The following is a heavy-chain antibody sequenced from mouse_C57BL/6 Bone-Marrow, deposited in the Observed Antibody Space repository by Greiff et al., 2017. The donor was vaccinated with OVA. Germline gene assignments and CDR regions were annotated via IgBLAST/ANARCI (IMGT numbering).Heavy chain of an antibody. CDR2: IDPEDGDT. J-gene: IGHJ2*01. Sequence: EVQLVESGAELVRPGASVKLSCTASGFNIKDDYMHWVKQRPEQGLEWIGWIDPEDGDTEYASKFQGKATITADTSSNTAYLQLSSLTSEDTAVYYCTRYNYGFDYWGQGTTLTVSS. CDR3: TRYNYGFDY. V-gene: IGHV14-4*01. D-gene: IGHD1-1*01. CDR1: GFNIKDDY.